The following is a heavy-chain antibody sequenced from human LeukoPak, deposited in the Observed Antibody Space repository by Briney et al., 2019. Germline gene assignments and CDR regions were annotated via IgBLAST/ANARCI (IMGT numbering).Heavy chain of an antibody. Sequence: SETLSLTCTVSGGSISSYYWSWIRQPPGKGLEGMGYIYYSGSTNYNPSLKSRVTISVDTSKNQFSLKLSSVTAADTAVYYCARNWRGELGFFDYWGQGTLVTVSS. CDR2: IYYSGST. CDR3: ARNWRGELGFFDY. V-gene: IGHV4-59*08. J-gene: IGHJ4*02. D-gene: IGHD1-26*01. CDR1: GGSISSYY.